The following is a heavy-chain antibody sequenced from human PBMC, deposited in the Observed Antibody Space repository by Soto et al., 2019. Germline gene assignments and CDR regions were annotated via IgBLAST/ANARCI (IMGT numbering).Heavy chain of an antibody. CDR3: ARGNALDI. Sequence: SVKVSCKASGVTFSSFAINWVRQAPGQGPEWMGGTIPILGTANYAQKFQGRVTIIADETTNTASLELTSLRSEATAVYYCARGNALDIWGQGTPVTVSS. CDR2: TIPILGTA. J-gene: IGHJ6*02. V-gene: IGHV1-69*13. CDR1: GVTFSSFA.